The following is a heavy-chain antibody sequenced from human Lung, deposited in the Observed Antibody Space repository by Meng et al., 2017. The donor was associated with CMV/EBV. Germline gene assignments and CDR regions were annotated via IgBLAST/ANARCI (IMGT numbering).Heavy chain of an antibody. CDR1: GYTFIGYY. V-gene: IGHV1-2*02. J-gene: IGHJ3*01. CDR2: IYPYTGDT. Sequence: AXVXVSXXASGYTFIGYYLHWVRRAPGQGLEWMGWIYPYTGDTNYVQKFQGRVIMTRDMSINKVYMELSRLRSDDTAVYYCARVQFLETANDAFDLWGQGXMVTVSS. D-gene: IGHD2-21*01. CDR3: ARVQFLETANDAFDL.